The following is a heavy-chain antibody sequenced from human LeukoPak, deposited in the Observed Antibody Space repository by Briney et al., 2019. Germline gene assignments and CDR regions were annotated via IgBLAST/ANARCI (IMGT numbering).Heavy chain of an antibody. D-gene: IGHD1-26*01. V-gene: IGHV1-46*01. CDR3: ARDVPIVGASVLSSDYFDY. J-gene: IGHJ4*02. CDR2: INPSGGST. Sequence: GASVKVSCKASGYTFTSYYMHWVRQAPGQGLEWMGIINPSGGSTSYAQKFQGRVTMTRDTSTSIVYMELSSLRSEDTAVYYCARDVPIVGASVLSSDYFDYWGQGTLVTVSS. CDR1: GYTFTSYY.